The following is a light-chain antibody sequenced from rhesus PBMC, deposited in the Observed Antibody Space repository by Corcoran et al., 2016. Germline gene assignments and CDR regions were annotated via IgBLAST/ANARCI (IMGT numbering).Light chain of an antibody. V-gene: IGKV1-32*03. CDR3: QQGYSTPYS. CDR2: YAN. Sequence: DIQMSQSPSSLSASVGDRVTITCRASQGISSYLYWYQPKPGKAPKLLIYYANSLASGVPSMFSGSGSGTYYTLTISSLQPEDFATYYCQQGYSTPYSFGQGTKVEIK. J-gene: IGKJ2*01. CDR1: QGISSY.